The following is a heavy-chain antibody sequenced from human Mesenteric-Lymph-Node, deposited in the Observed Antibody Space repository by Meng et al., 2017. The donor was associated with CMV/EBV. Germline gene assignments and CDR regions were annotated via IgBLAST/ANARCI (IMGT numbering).Heavy chain of an antibody. CDR1: GFTFSDYY. J-gene: IGHJ6*02. V-gene: IGHV3-69-1*02. Sequence: GESLKISCAASGFTFSDYYMNWVRQAPGKGLEWVSSISSSSTIYYADSVKGRFTISRDNAKNSLYLQMNSLRAEDTAVYYCARDPATVTTPLHEYDYDGMDVWGQGTTVTVSS. D-gene: IGHD4-11*01. CDR2: ISSSSTI. CDR3: ARDPATVTTPLHEYDYDGMDV.